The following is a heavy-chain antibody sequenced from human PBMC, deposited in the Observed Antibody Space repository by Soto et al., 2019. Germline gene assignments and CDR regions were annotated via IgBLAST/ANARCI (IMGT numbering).Heavy chain of an antibody. V-gene: IGHV3-23*01. D-gene: IGHD5-18*01. CDR2: LSGSGGTT. Sequence: PGGSLRLSCAASGFTFENYAMTWGRQAPWKGLEWVSALSGSGGTTYYADFVKGRFTISRDNGKKTLYLQMSSLRAADTAVYFCAKDRSYSYDALDFWGQGTLVTVSS. CDR1: GFTFENYA. J-gene: IGHJ4*02. CDR3: AKDRSYSYDALDF.